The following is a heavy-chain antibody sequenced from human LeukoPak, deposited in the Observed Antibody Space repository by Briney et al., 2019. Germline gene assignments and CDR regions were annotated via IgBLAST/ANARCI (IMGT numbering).Heavy chain of an antibody. CDR1: GGTFSSYA. CDR2: IIPILGIA. Sequence: ASVKVSCKASGGTFSSYAISWVRQAPGQGLEWMGRIIPILGIANYAQKFQGRVTITADKSTSTAYMELSSLRSEDTAVYYCARADYDFWSGTKYGMDVWGQGTTVTVSS. J-gene: IGHJ6*02. V-gene: IGHV1-69*04. D-gene: IGHD3-3*01. CDR3: ARADYDFWSGTKYGMDV.